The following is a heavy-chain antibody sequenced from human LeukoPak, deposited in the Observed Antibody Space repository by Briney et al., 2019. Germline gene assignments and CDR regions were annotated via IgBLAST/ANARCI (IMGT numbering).Heavy chain of an antibody. Sequence: PGGSLRLSCAASGFMFRSYAMHWVRQAPGKGLEWVALISYDGSNKYYADSVKGRFTISRDNSKNTLCLQMNSLRAEDTAVYYCARSIMIFGVARGLGDWFDPWGQGTPVTVSS. J-gene: IGHJ5*02. CDR1: GFMFRSYA. D-gene: IGHD3-3*01. V-gene: IGHV3-30-3*01. CDR2: ISYDGSNK. CDR3: ARSIMIFGVARGLGDWFDP.